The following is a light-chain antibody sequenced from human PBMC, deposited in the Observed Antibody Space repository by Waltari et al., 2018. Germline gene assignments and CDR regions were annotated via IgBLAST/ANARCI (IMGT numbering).Light chain of an antibody. Sequence: CRASQSISGSWLAWYQQKPGQAPRLLMYGSSSRSTAIPDMFSGSGSGTDFTLTISRLEPEDFAVYYCQQYDASSVTFGGGTKVEIK. CDR2: GSS. J-gene: IGKJ4*01. V-gene: IGKV3-20*01. CDR3: QQYDASSVT. CDR1: QSISGSW.